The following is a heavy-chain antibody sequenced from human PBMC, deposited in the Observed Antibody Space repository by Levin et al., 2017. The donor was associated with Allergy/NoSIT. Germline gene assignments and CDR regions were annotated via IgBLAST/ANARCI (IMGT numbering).Heavy chain of an antibody. CDR1: GFTVSSNY. J-gene: IGHJ3*01. Sequence: GGSLRLSCAASGFTVSSNYMSWVRQAPGKGLEWVSVIYSGGSTYYADSVKGRFTISRDNSKNTLYLQMNSLRAEDTAVYYCAREDDYGSGSYGVWGQGTMVTVSS. CDR2: IYSGGST. V-gene: IGHV3-53*01. D-gene: IGHD3-10*01. CDR3: AREDDYGSGSYGV.